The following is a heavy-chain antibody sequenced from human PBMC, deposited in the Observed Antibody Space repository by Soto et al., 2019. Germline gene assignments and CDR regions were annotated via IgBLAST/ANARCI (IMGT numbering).Heavy chain of an antibody. Sequence: GGSLRLSCAASGFTFSTYAMSWVRQAPGKGLEWVSGLSGSGTSTYYADSVKGRFTISRDNSRDTLFLQTNSLTAHATAVYYCAKATTNGGWFNPFDSWGQGALVTVSS. V-gene: IGHV3-23*01. D-gene: IGHD6-19*01. CDR1: GFTFSTYA. CDR3: AKATTNGGWFNPFDS. CDR2: LSGSGTST. J-gene: IGHJ4*02.